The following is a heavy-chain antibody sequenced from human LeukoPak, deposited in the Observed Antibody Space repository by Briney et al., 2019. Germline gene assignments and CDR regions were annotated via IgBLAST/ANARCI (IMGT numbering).Heavy chain of an antibody. CDR2: IKQGGSEK. Sequence: PGGSLRLSCAASGFTFSSYAMTWVRQAAGKGLEWVANIKQGGSEKYYVDSVKGRFTISRDNAKNSLYLQMNSLRAEDTAVYYCARRRCSSSSCFFDYWGQGTLVTVSS. CDR1: GFTFSSYA. V-gene: IGHV3-7*01. J-gene: IGHJ4*02. CDR3: ARRRCSSSSCFFDY. D-gene: IGHD2-2*01.